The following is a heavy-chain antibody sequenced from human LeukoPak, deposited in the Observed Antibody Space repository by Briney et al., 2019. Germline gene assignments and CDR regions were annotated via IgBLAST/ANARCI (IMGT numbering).Heavy chain of an antibody. J-gene: IGHJ4*02. CDR3: ARDLRKNSYFDY. V-gene: IGHV3-33*01. CDR1: GFTFSTSG. Sequence: PGGSLRLSCAASGFTFSTSGMHWVRQAPGKVLEWVAIIYYDGNNKYYADTVKGRFTISGDNSKNTLYLQMNSLRVEDTAVYYCARDLRKNSYFDYWGQGTLVTVSS. CDR2: IYYDGNNK. D-gene: IGHD1-7*01.